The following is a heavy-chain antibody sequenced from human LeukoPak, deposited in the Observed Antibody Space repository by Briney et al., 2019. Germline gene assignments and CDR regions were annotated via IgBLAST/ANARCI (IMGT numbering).Heavy chain of an antibody. V-gene: IGHV1-8*03. Sequence: GASVKVSCKASGYTFTSYDINWVRQATGQGLEWMGWMNPNSGNTGYAQKFQGRLTITRNTFISTAYMELSSLRSEDTAVYYCARSKTRHFSAAVVWGQGTLVTVSS. CDR3: ARSKTRHFSAAVV. J-gene: IGHJ4*02. D-gene: IGHD6-13*01. CDR1: GYTFTSYD. CDR2: MNPNSGNT.